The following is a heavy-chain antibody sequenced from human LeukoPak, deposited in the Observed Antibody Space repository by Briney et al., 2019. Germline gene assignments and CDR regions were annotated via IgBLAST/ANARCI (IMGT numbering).Heavy chain of an antibody. D-gene: IGHD1-20*01. J-gene: IGHJ4*02. CDR3: SRDLTA. CDR2: VNSDGSVT. Sequence: PGGSLRLSCAASGFTFTDYWMHWVRQAPGKGLVWVSRVNSDGSVTTYADSVKGRFTISRDNARKMIYLQMNSLRDEDTALYYCSRDLTARGQGTLVTVSS. V-gene: IGHV3-74*01. CDR1: GFTFTDYW.